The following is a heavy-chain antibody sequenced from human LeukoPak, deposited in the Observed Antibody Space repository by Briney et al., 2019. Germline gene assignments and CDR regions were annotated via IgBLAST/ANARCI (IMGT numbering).Heavy chain of an antibody. V-gene: IGHV4-4*02. Sequence: SETLSLTCAVSGGSISSSNWWSWVRQPPGKGLEWIGEIYHSGSTNYNPSLKSRVTISVDTSKNQFSLKLSSVTAADTAVYYCARGVAVTTLNYYYYYMDVWGEGTTVTISS. D-gene: IGHD4-17*01. J-gene: IGHJ6*03. CDR1: GGSISSSNW. CDR3: ARGVAVTTLNYYYYYMDV. CDR2: IYHSGST.